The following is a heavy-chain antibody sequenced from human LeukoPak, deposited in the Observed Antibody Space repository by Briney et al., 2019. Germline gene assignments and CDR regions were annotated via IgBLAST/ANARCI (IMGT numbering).Heavy chain of an antibody. D-gene: IGHD6-19*01. CDR1: GGSISSYY. CDR2: IYYSGST. V-gene: IGHV4-59*01. Sequence: PSETLSLTCTVSGGSISSYYWSWIRQPAGKGLEWIGYIYYSGSTNYNPSLKSRVTISVDTSKNQFSLKLSSVTAADTAVYYCARVTPSSGWFFFDYWGQGTLVTVSS. J-gene: IGHJ4*02. CDR3: ARVTPSSGWFFFDY.